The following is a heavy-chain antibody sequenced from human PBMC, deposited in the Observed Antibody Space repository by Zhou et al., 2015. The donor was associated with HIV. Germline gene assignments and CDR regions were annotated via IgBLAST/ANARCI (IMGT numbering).Heavy chain of an antibody. CDR2: ISSGSSTA. Sequence: QMQLVESGGGLVKPGGSLRLSCRASGFSFSDYYMAWVRQTPGKGLEWVAYISSGSSTANIAESVKGRFSILRDNAKKSVSLQMNSLTVEDTAVYYCVREDVRSAFYDIWGQGTLVTVS. J-gene: IGHJ4*02. D-gene: IGHD3-10*02. CDR3: VREDVRSAFYDI. CDR1: GFSFSDYY. V-gene: IGHV3-11*01.